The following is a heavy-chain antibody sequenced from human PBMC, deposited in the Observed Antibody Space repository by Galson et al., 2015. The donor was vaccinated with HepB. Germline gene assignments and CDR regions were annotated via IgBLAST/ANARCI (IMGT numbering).Heavy chain of an antibody. Sequence: SLRLSCAASAFTFSNYAMAWVRQAPGKGLEWVSSINEAGDDTFFADSVKGRFTISRDNSKDTLYLQMNSLRIEDTAVYYCAKPPLKYKWRGNGLDVWGQGTTVTVSS. CDR2: INEAGDDT. CDR1: AFTFSNYA. D-gene: IGHD1-1*01. V-gene: IGHV3-23*01. CDR3: AKPPLKYKWRGNGLDV. J-gene: IGHJ6*02.